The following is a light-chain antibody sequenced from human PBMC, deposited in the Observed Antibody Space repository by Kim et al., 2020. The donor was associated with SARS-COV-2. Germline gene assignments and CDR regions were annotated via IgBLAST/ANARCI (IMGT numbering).Light chain of an antibody. Sequence: QPASISCRASQSLLHRDGNTYLCWLHQRPGQPPRLLIYKTSYRFSGVSDRFSGSGAGTDFTLKINRVEAEDVGIYYCMQAAHYPHSFGQGTKLEI. CDR1: QSLLHRDGNTY. J-gene: IGKJ2*03. V-gene: IGKV2-24*01. CDR2: KTS. CDR3: MQAAHYPHS.